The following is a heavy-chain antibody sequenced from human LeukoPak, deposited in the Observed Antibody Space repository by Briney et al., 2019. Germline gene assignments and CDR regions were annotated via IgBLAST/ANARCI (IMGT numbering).Heavy chain of an antibody. D-gene: IGHD3-9*01. CDR3: ARPVYYDILTGYYDAFDI. CDR1: GYSFTSYW. J-gene: IGHJ3*02. CDR2: IYPGDSDT. Sequence: GESLKISCKGSGYSFTSYWIGWVRHMPGKGLEWMGIIYPGDSDTRYSPSFQGQVTISADKSISTAYLQWSSLKASDTAMYYCARPVYYDILTGYYDAFDIWGQGTMVTVSS. V-gene: IGHV5-51*01.